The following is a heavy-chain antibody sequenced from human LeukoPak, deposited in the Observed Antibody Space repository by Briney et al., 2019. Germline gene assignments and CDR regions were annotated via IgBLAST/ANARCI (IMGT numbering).Heavy chain of an antibody. Sequence: GGSLRLSCAASGFTFSSYRMHWVRQAPGKGLMWVSRINSDGSTTSYADSVKGRFTISRDNAKNTLYPQMNSLRVEDTAVYYCTRINYGWGQGTLVTVSS. V-gene: IGHV3-74*01. CDR2: INSDGSTT. J-gene: IGHJ4*02. CDR3: TRINYG. CDR1: GFTFSSYR. D-gene: IGHD3-16*01.